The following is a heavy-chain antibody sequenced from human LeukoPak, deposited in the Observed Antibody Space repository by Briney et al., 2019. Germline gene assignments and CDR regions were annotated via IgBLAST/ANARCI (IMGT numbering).Heavy chain of an antibody. CDR3: ARLTYSSSWGLFFDP. Sequence: SETLSLTCTVFGGSISSYYWSWIRQPAGKGLEWIGRMYTSGSTNYNPPLKSRVTMSVDTSKNQFSLKLSSVTAADTAVYYCARLTYSSSWGLFFDPWGQGTLVTVSS. CDR2: MYTSGST. J-gene: IGHJ5*02. CDR1: GGSISSYY. V-gene: IGHV4-4*07. D-gene: IGHD6-13*01.